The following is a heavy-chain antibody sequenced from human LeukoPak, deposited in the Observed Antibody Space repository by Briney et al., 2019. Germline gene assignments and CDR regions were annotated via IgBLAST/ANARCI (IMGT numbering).Heavy chain of an antibody. D-gene: IGHD1-14*01. CDR3: ARGANRLDS. CDR1: GGSINTYY. CDR2: IYYTGST. J-gene: IGHJ4*02. Sequence: SETLSLTCSVSGGSINTYYWSWIRQTPGKGLEWIGFIYYTGSTNYNPSLKSRVTMSVDTSKSQFSLKLTSVTAADAALYYCARGANRLDSWGRGTLVTVSS. V-gene: IGHV4-59*12.